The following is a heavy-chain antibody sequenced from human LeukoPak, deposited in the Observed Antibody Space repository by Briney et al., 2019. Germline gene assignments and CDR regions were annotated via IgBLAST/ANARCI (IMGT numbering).Heavy chain of an antibody. CDR2: ISAYNGNT. J-gene: IGHJ6*03. V-gene: IGHV1-18*01. CDR1: GYTFTSYG. D-gene: IGHD3-3*01. Sequence: ASVKVSCKASGYTFTSYGISWVRRAPGQGLEWMGWISAYNGNTNYAQKLQGRVTMTTDTSTSTAYMELRSLRSDDTAVYYCARDSELLEWTKTYYYYMDVWGKGTTVTVSS. CDR3: ARDSELLEWTKTYYYYMDV.